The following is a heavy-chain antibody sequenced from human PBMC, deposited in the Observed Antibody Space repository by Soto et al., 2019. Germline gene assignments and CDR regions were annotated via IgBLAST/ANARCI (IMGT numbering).Heavy chain of an antibody. CDR2: VHHSWGS. Sequence: QVQLQESGPGLVKPSETLSLSCTVSGGSISSYYWSWFRQSPGKRMEWIGYVHHSWGSSYNPSLQSRVAISLDTSKSQCPRKVPSVTATDTAVYYCARQGFGPLHGLVDVWGQGTTVTVSS. CDR1: GGSISSYY. V-gene: IGHV4-59*08. CDR3: ARQGFGPLHGLVDV. D-gene: IGHD3-10*01. J-gene: IGHJ6*02.